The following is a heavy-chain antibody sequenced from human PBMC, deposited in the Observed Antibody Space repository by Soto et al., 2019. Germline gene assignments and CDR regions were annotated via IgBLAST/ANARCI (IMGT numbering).Heavy chain of an antibody. CDR1: GGSISSGGYY. J-gene: IGHJ4*02. CDR2: IYYSGST. D-gene: IGHD4-17*01. Sequence: QVQLQESGPGLVKPSQTLSLTCTVSGGSISSGGYYWSWIRQHPGKGLEWIGYIYYSGSTYYNPSLKSRVTISVDTSKNQFSLKLSSVTAADTAVYYCARDNQLRRGLYGDYPGGFDYWGQGTLVTVSS. V-gene: IGHV4-31*03. CDR3: ARDNQLRRGLYGDYPGGFDY.